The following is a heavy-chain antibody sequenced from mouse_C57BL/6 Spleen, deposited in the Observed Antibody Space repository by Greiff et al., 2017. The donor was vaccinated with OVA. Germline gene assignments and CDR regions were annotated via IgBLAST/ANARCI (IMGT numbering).Heavy chain of an antibody. Sequence: ESGPGLVKPSQSLSLTCSVTGYSITSGYYWNWIRQFPGNKLEWMGYISYDGSNHYNPSLKNRISITRDTSKNQLFLKLNSVTTEDTATYYCARTGEFIRADYWGQGTTLTVSS. CDR2: ISYDGSN. V-gene: IGHV3-6*01. CDR3: ARTGEFIRADY. CDR1: GYSITSGYY. D-gene: IGHD1-1*01. J-gene: IGHJ2*01.